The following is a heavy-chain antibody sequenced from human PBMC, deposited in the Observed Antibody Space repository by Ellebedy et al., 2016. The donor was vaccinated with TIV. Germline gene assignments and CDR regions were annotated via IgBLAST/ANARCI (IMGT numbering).Heavy chain of an antibody. V-gene: IGHV3-20*04. CDR3: ARGQGYSYGLGIDY. J-gene: IGHJ4*02. CDR2: INWNGGST. CDR1: GFTFDDYG. D-gene: IGHD5-18*01. Sequence: PGGSLRLSCAASGFTFDDYGMSWVRQAPGKGLEWVSGINWNGGSTGYADSVKGRFTISRDNAKNSLYLQMNSLRAEDTAFYYCARGQGYSYGLGIDYWGQGTLVTVSS.